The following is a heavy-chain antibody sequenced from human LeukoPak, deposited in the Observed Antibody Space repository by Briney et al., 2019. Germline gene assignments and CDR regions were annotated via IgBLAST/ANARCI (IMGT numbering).Heavy chain of an antibody. CDR3: ARVGRGELRGAFDI. CDR1: GGSFSGYY. J-gene: IGHJ3*02. V-gene: IGHV4-34*01. Sequence: KPSETLSLTCAVYGGSFSGYYWSWIRQPPGKGLEWIGEINHSGSTNYNPSLKSRVTISVDTSKNQFSLKLSSVTAADTAVYYCARVGRGELRGAFDIWGQGTMVTVSS. CDR2: INHSGST. D-gene: IGHD1-7*01.